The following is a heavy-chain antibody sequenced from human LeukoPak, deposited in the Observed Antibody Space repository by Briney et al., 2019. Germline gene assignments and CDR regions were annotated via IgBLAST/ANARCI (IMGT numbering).Heavy chain of an antibody. CDR1: GYTFNDYH. J-gene: IGHJ1*01. CDR2: SNPSSGGT. V-gene: IGHV1-2*02. D-gene: IGHD6-13*01. Sequence: ASVKVSCKASGYTFNDYHIHWLRRAPGQGLEWMGWSNPSSGGTNYAEKFHGRLTMTTHTSTNPAYIDLSRLRSDDTAVYFCTRVRALAAAGTGARYFQDWGQGTLVTVSS. CDR3: TRVRALAAAGTGARYFQD.